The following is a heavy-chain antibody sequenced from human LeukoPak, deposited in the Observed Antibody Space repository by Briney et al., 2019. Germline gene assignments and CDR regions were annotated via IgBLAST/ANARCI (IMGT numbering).Heavy chain of an antibody. Sequence: ASVKVSCKASGYTFTGYYMHWVRQAPGQGLEWMGWINPNSGGTNYAQKFQGWVTMTRDTSISTAYMELSRLRSDDTAVYYCARSPDYYDSSGYYYFDYWGQGTLVTVSS. CDR3: ARSPDYYDSSGYYYFDY. CDR1: GYTFTGYY. J-gene: IGHJ4*02. V-gene: IGHV1-2*04. CDR2: INPNSGGT. D-gene: IGHD3-22*01.